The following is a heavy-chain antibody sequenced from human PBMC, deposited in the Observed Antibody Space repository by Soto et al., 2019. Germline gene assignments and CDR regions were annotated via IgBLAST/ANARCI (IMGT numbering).Heavy chain of an antibody. J-gene: IGHJ6*02. V-gene: IGHV1-3*01. CDR1: GYTFTSYA. Sequence: QVQLVQSGAEVKKPGASVKVSCKASGYTFTSYAMHWVRQAPGQRLEWMGWINAGNGNTKYSQKFQGRVTITRDTSASTAYMELSSLRSEDTAVYYCARGRAYCGGDCYSGYYYYGMDVWGQGTTVTVSS. D-gene: IGHD2-21*02. CDR2: INAGNGNT. CDR3: ARGRAYCGGDCYSGYYYYGMDV.